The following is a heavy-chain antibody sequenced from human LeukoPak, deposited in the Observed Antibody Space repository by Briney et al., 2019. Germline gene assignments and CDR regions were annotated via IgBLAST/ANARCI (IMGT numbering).Heavy chain of an antibody. V-gene: IGHV5-51*01. CDR1: GYTFTSYW. J-gene: IGHJ3*01. CDR3: ARQAPRYSGTYYAFDL. Sequence: GESLKISCKAPGYTFTSYWIGWVRQLPGKGLEWMGIVYPGDSDTRYSPSFQGQVTIPADKSISTAYLQWSSLKAADTAMYYCARQAPRYSGTYYAFDLWGQGTMVTVSS. CDR2: VYPGDSDT. D-gene: IGHD1-26*01.